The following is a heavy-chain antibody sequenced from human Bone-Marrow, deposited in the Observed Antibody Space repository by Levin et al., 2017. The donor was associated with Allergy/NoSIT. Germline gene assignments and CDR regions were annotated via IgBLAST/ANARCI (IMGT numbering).Heavy chain of an antibody. D-gene: IGHD2-2*01. V-gene: IGHV3-23*01. CDR1: GFSFNSYV. Sequence: PGGSLRLSCAASGFSFNSYVMTWVRQAPGKGLEWVSTITAYGDGTYYVDSVRDRFTVSRDNSKNTLYLQMDSLRVEDTATYYCAKCARTTTCNEGVDSWGQGSLVTVSS. CDR2: ITAYGDGT. CDR3: AKCARTTTCNEGVDS. J-gene: IGHJ4*02.